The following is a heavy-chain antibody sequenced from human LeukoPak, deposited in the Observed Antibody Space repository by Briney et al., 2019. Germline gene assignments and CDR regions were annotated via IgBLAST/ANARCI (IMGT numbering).Heavy chain of an antibody. CDR2: INPSGGST. CDR1: GYTFTSYY. V-gene: IGHV1-46*03. J-gene: IGHJ6*03. D-gene: IGHD2-2*01. CDR3: ARSLTYCSSTNCHTRGSGYEFYYYSMDV. Sequence: ASVKVSCKASGYTFTSYYMHWVRQAPGQGLEWMGTINPSGGSTSYAQKFQGRVTMTRDTSTSTVYMELSSLRSEDTAVYYCARSLTYCSSTNCHTRGSGYEFYYYSMDVWGKGTTVTVSS.